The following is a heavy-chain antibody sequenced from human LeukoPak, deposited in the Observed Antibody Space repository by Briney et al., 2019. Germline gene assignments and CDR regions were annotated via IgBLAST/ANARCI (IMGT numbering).Heavy chain of an antibody. Sequence: GGPLRLPCAACGLTFSRYWVLWVRHAPGKGVEWVARINSDGSTINHADSVRGRFTISRDNAENTLYLQMSSLRAEDTAIYFCARAAYYRFDYWGQGSLVTVSS. V-gene: IGHV3-74*01. CDR2: INSDGSTI. CDR1: GLTFSRYW. CDR3: ARAAYYRFDY. D-gene: IGHD1-26*01. J-gene: IGHJ4*02.